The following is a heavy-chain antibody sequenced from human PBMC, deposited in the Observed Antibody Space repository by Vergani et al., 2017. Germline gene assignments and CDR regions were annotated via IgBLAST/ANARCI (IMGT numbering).Heavy chain of an antibody. CDR3: AKDPSSHYYDSSGRGV. CDR2: ISGSGGST. J-gene: IGHJ4*02. Sequence: EVQLVESGGGLVQPGGSLRLSCAASGFTFSSYAMSWVRQAPGKGLEWVSAISGSGGSTYYADSVKGRFTISRDNSKNTLYLQMNSLRAEDTAVYYCAKDPSSHYYDSSGRGVWGQGTLVTVSS. V-gene: IGHV3-23*04. CDR1: GFTFSSYA. D-gene: IGHD3-22*01.